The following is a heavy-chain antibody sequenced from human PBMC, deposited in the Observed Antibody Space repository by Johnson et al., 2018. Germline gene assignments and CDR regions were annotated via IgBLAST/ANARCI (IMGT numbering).Heavy chain of an antibody. CDR1: GFSFTTYW. CDR2: LPEDGSKC. CDR3: ATGGHFSHMYF. Sequence: VQLVQAGGGLVQPGGSLSLSCAATGFSFTTYWMSWVRPAPGKGLEWVANLPEDGSKCYYADSGRGRFTRYRDNAKHSLYLQMNRLRAEDTAVYYRATGGHFSHMYFWGKGTTVTVS. V-gene: IGHV3-7*03. J-gene: IGHJ6*03.